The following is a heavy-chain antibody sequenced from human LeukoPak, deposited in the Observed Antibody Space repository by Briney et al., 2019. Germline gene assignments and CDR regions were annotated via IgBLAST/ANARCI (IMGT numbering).Heavy chain of an antibody. Sequence: ASVKVSCKASGGTFSSYAISWVRQAPGQGLEWMGGIIPIFGTANYAQKFQGRVTITADESTSTAYMELSSLTFEDAAVYYCARAWATVTTRWFDPWGQGTLVTVSS. V-gene: IGHV1-69*13. J-gene: IGHJ5*02. CDR3: ARAWATVTTRWFDP. D-gene: IGHD4-17*01. CDR1: GGTFSSYA. CDR2: IIPIFGTA.